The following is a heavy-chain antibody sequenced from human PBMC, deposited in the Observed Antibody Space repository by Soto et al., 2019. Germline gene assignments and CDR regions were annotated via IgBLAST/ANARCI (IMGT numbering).Heavy chain of an antibody. V-gene: IGHV4-4*02. J-gene: IGHJ6*02. CDR2: IYHSGST. CDR3: ARDHLIAARERYYGMDV. Sequence: QVQLPASGPGLVKPSGTLSLTCAVSGGSLSSSNWWSWVRQPPGKGLEWIGEIYHSGSTNYTPSLKSRVTISVDKSKNQFSLKLSSVTAADTAVYYCARDHLIAARERYYGMDVWGQGTTVTVSS. CDR1: GGSLSSSNW. D-gene: IGHD6-6*01.